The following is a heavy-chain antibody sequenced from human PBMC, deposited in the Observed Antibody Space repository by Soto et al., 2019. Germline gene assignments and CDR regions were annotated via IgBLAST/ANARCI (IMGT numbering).Heavy chain of an antibody. CDR2: IWYDGSNK. D-gene: IGHD6-13*01. Sequence: GGSLRLSCAASGFTFSSYGMHWVRQAPGKGLEWVAVIWYDGSNKYYADSVKGRFTISRDNSKNTLYLQMNSLRAEDTAVYYCARVRSSSSWYLGYWGQGTLVTVSS. J-gene: IGHJ4*02. CDR3: ARVRSSSSWYLGY. CDR1: GFTFSSYG. V-gene: IGHV3-33*01.